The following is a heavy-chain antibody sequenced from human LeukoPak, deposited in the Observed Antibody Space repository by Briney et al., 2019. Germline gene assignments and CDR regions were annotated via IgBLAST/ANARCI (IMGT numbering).Heavy chain of an antibody. CDR1: GGTFSSYA. CDR3: ARATDYYGSGSSLDY. CDR2: IIPIFGTA. D-gene: IGHD3-10*01. J-gene: IGHJ4*02. Sequence: SVKVSCEASGGTFSSYAISWVRQAPGQGLEWMGGIIPIFGTANYAQKFQGRVTITTDESTSTAYMELSSRRSEDTAVYYCARATDYYGSGSSLDYWGQGTLVTVSS. V-gene: IGHV1-69*05.